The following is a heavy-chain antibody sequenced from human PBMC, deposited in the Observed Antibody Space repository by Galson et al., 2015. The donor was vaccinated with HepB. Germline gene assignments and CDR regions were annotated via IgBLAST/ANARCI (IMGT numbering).Heavy chain of an antibody. Sequence: SLRLSCAASGFAFSSYAMHWVRQAPGKGLEWVAVISYDGSNKYYADSVKGRFTISRDNSKNTLYLQMNSLRAEDTAVYYCARDLKGTDVYYYYYGMDVWGQGATVTVSS. V-gene: IGHV3-30-3*01. D-gene: IGHD2-8*02. CDR3: ARDLKGTDVYYYYYGMDV. CDR1: GFAFSSYA. J-gene: IGHJ6*02. CDR2: ISYDGSNK.